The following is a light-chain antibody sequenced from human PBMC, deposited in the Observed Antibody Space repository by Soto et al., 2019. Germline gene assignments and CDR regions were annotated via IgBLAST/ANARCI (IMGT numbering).Light chain of an antibody. Sequence: EIVLTHSLGTLCFSPGETATLSCGASQSVSSKLAWYQQKPGQANRLLIYGASTRATGIPARFSGSGSGTDFTLTISRLEPEEFAVYYCKQYGSSLFTVGTGTKVDNK. V-gene: IGKV3-20*01. J-gene: IGKJ3*01. CDR3: KQYGSSLFT. CDR1: QSVSSK. CDR2: GAS.